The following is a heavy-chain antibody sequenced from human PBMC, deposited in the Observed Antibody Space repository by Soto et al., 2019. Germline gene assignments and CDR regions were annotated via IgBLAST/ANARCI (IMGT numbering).Heavy chain of an antibody. J-gene: IGHJ4*02. CDR3: ARDRGGQLVPDDTFDY. CDR1: GFTFSSYA. V-gene: IGHV3-23*01. Sequence: EVQLLESGGGLVQPGGSLRLSCAASGFTFSSYAMSWVRQAPGKGLEWVSAISGSGSTIYYADSVKGRFTISRDNAKNSLYLQMNSLRAEDTAVYYCARDRGGQLVPDDTFDYWGQGTLVTVSS. D-gene: IGHD6-6*01. CDR2: ISGSGSTI.